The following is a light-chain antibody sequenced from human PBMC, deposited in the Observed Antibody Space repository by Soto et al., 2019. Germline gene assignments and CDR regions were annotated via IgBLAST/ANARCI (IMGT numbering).Light chain of an antibody. CDR2: EVT. Sequence: QSALTQPGSVSGSPGQSITISCTGTNSDIGGYNLVSWFQHHPGKAPKLVIYEVTHRPSGISNRFSGSKSGNTASLTISGLQAEDEASYYCRSYTNRATLGVFGTGTKLTVL. CDR1: NSDIGGYNL. J-gene: IGLJ1*01. CDR3: RSYTNRATLGV. V-gene: IGLV2-14*01.